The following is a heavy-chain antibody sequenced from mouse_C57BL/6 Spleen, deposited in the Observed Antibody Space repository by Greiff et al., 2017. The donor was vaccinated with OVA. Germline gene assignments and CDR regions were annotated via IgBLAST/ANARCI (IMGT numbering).Heavy chain of an antibody. D-gene: IGHD1-1*01. CDR3: SPYYYGSSLDY. CDR1: GFTFSNYW. V-gene: IGHV6-3*01. J-gene: IGHJ2*01. CDR2: IRLKSDNYAT. Sequence: EVKLMESGGGLVQPGGSMKLSCVASGFTFSNYWMNWVRQSPEKGLEWVAQIRLKSDNYATHYAESVKGRFTISRDDSKSSVYLQMNNLRAEDTGIYYCSPYYYGSSLDYWGQGTTLTVSS.